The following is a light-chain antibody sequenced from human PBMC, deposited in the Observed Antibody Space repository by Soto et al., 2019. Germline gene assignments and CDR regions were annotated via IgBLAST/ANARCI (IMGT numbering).Light chain of an antibody. CDR2: EVS. CDR3: SSYTSSSTPWV. CDR1: SSDVGGYNY. V-gene: IGLV2-14*01. Sequence: QSALTQPASVSGSPGQSITISCTGTSSDVGGYNYVSWYQQHPGKAPKLMIYEVSNRPSGVSNRFSGSKSGNTASLTISGLQDEAEADYYCSSYTSSSTPWVFGGRTKLTVL. J-gene: IGLJ3*02.